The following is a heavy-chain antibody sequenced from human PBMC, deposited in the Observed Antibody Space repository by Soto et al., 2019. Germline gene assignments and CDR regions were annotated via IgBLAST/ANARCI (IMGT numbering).Heavy chain of an antibody. Sequence: QATLKESGPVLVKPTETLTLTCTVSGFSLSNARMGVSWIRQPPGKALEWLAHIFSNDEKSYSTSLKSRLTISKDTSKSQVVLTMTNMDPVDTATYYCARAGEEYDFWSGYRNWFDPWGQGTLVTVSS. V-gene: IGHV2-26*01. CDR2: IFSNDEK. D-gene: IGHD3-3*01. CDR3: ARAGEEYDFWSGYRNWFDP. J-gene: IGHJ5*02. CDR1: GFSLSNARMG.